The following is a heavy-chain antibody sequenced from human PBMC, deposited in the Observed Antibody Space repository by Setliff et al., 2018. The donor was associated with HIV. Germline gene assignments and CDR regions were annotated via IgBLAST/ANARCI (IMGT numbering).Heavy chain of an antibody. V-gene: IGHV1-69*05. CDR2: SIPLFGTV. CDR1: GDTFSNSA. Sequence: SVKVSCKASGDTFSNSALTWVRQAPGQGLEWMGGSIPLFGTVTYAQRFQGRVTITTDELMTTAYMELTSLRSEDTAVYYCASGSGYCRNGVCYIGVHKNPDKYYFDYWGQGTRVTSPQ. D-gene: IGHD2-8*01. CDR3: ASGSGYCRNGVCYIGVHKNPDKYYFDY. J-gene: IGHJ4*02.